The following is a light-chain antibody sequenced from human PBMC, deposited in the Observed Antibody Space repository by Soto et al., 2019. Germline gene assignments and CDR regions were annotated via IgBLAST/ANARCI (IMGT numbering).Light chain of an antibody. Sequence: ETVLTQSPCTLSLSPGERDTPSCRASQSVSSNYLAWYQQKPGQAPRLLIYGASSRATGIPDRFSGSGSGTDFTLTISRLEPDDFAVYYCQQSRSAWTFGQGTKVDIK. J-gene: IGKJ1*01. CDR3: QQSRSAWT. CDR1: QSVSSNY. V-gene: IGKV3-20*01. CDR2: GAS.